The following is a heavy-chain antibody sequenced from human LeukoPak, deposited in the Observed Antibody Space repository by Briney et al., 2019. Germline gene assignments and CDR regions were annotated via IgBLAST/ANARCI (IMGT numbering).Heavy chain of an antibody. V-gene: IGHV1-2*06. Sequence: ASVKDSCKASGYTFTGFYIHWVRQAPGQGLEWMGRINPNTGGTNYAQKFQGRATMTRDTSISTAYMELSGLRSDDTAVYYCARDWGLGWRYFDYWGQGTLATVSS. CDR1: GYTFTGFY. CDR2: INPNTGGT. D-gene: IGHD3/OR15-3a*01. CDR3: ARDWGLGWRYFDY. J-gene: IGHJ4*02.